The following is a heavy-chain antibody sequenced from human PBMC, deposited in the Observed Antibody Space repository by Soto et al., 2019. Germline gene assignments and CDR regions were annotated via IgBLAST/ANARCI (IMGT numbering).Heavy chain of an antibody. V-gene: IGHV3-23*01. J-gene: IGHJ3*02. Sequence: GGSLRLSCAASGFTLSSYALSWVRQAPGKGREKVLAISGSGGNTYYADSVKGRFTISRDNSKSTLYLQLNSLRAEDTAVYYCAKFSKLRPYDAFDIWGQGTMVTVSS. CDR3: AKFSKLRPYDAFDI. CDR2: ISGSGGNT. D-gene: IGHD3-10*01. CDR1: GFTLSSYA.